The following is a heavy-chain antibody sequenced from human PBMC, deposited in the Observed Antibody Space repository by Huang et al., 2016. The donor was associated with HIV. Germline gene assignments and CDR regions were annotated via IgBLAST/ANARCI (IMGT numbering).Heavy chain of an antibody. Sequence: QVQLVQSGGEVKKPGASVKVSCKAADYTFTSYGISWVRQAPGQGLEWMGCSSTNNGDTNYAQKFQGRVTMTTDTSTSTAYMEVRSLRSDDTAVYYCGGSSGYWSFDYWGQGTLVTVSS. D-gene: IGHD3-22*01. CDR3: GGSSGYWSFDY. CDR2: SSTNNGDT. J-gene: IGHJ4*02. CDR1: DYTFTSYG. V-gene: IGHV1-18*04.